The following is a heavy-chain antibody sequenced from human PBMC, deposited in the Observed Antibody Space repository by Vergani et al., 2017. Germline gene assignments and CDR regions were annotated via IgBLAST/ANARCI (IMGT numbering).Heavy chain of an antibody. V-gene: IGHV3-23*01. CDR1: GFTFSSYD. J-gene: IGHJ4*02. CDR2: ISGSGGST. D-gene: IGHD2-2*01. Sequence: EVQLLESGGGLVQPGGSLRLSCAASGFTFSSYDMSWVRQAPGKGLEWVSAISGSGGSTYYADSVKRRFTISRDNSKNTLYLQMNSLRAEDTAVYYCAKDRIRYCSSTSCGYFDYWGQGTLVTVSS. CDR3: AKDRIRYCSSTSCGYFDY.